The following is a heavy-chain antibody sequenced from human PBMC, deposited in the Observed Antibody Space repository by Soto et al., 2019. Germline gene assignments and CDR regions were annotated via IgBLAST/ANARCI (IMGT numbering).Heavy chain of an antibody. CDR3: ARGGEWLQLDY. CDR2: VNPNGGGT. CDR1: GYNFTSYY. D-gene: IGHD5-12*01. V-gene: IGHV1-46*01. Sequence: QVQLVQSGAEVKKPGASVRVSCKASGYNFTSYYMHWVRQAPGQGLEWMGIVNPNGGGTSYAQKSQGRVTMPRDTSTSTVYMELTGLRSEDTAVYYCARGGEWLQLDYWGQGTLVTVSS. J-gene: IGHJ4*02.